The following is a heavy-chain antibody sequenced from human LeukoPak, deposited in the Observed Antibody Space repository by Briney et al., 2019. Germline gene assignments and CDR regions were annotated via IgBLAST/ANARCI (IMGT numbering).Heavy chain of an antibody. CDR2: MNTSSGNA. J-gene: IGHJ6*03. Sequence: GASVKVSCKASGYTFNNYDINWVRQATGQGLEWMGWMNTSSGNAVYAQKFQGRITMTKNTSVRTAYMEVSSLRAEDTAVYYCAKDSKIVGPTFRSYHYMDVWGKGTTVTVSS. CDR1: GYTFNNYD. V-gene: IGHV1-8*01. CDR3: AKDSKIVGPTFRSYHYMDV. D-gene: IGHD1-26*01.